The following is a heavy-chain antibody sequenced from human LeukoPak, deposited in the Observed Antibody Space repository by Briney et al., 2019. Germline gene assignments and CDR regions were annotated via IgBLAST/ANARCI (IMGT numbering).Heavy chain of an antibody. J-gene: IGHJ6*03. D-gene: IGHD2-2*01. Sequence: SVKVSCKASGGTFSSYAISWVRQAPGQGLEWMGGIIPIFGTANYAQKFQGRVTITADESTSTAYMELSSLRSEDTAVYYCARGAVPAAPTYYYYYMDVWGKGTTVTVSS. V-gene: IGHV1-69*01. CDR1: GGTFSSYA. CDR3: ARGAVPAAPTYYYYYMDV. CDR2: IIPIFGTA.